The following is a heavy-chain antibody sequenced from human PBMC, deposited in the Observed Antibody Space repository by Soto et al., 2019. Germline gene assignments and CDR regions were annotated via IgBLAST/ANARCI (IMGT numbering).Heavy chain of an antibody. CDR3: ARSQGSSTSLEIYYYYYYGMDV. CDR1: GGTFSSYA. Sequence: QVQLVQSGAEVKKPGSSVKVSCTASGGTFSSYAISWVRQAPGQGLEWMGGIIPISGTANYAQKFQGSVTITADESTSTAYMELSSLRSEDTAVYYCARSQGSSTSLEIYYYYYYGMDVWGQGTTVTVSS. J-gene: IGHJ6*02. V-gene: IGHV1-69*01. D-gene: IGHD2-2*01. CDR2: IIPISGTA.